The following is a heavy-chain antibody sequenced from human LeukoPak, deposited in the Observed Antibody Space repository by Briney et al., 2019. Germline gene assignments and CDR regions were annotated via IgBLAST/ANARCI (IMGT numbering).Heavy chain of an antibody. V-gene: IGHV1-2*02. CDR1: GYXFTGYY. CDR2: INPNSGGT. J-gene: IGHJ5*02. Sequence: XSGYXFTGYYMHWVRQAPGQGLEWMGWINPNSGGTNYAQKFQGRVTMTRDTSISTAYMELSRLRSDDTAVYYCARLWEYYDSSGYYHWFDPWGQGTLVTVSS. D-gene: IGHD3-22*01. CDR3: ARLWEYYDSSGYYHWFDP.